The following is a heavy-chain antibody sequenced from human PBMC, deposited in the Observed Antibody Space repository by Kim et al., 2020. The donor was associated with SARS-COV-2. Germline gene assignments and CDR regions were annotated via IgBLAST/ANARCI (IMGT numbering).Heavy chain of an antibody. V-gene: IGHV4-34*01. Sequence: SETLSLTCAVYGGSFSGYYWSWIRQPPGKGLEWIGEINHSGSTNYNPSLKSRVTISVDTSKNQFSLKLSSVTAADTAVYYCARFTRGYCSSTSCYDFVFSGYYNWFDPWGQGTLVTSPQ. D-gene: IGHD2-2*01. CDR1: GGSFSGYY. J-gene: IGHJ5*02. CDR3: ARFTRGYCSSTSCYDFVFSGYYNWFDP. CDR2: INHSGST.